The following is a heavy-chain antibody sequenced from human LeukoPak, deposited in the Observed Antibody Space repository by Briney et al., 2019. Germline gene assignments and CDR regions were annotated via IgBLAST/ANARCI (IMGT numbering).Heavy chain of an antibody. CDR1: GFTFSSYS. V-gene: IGHV3-48*01. Sequence: GGSLRLSCSASGFTFSSYSMNWVRQAPGKGLEWVSYISSSSSTIYYADSVKGRFTISRDNAKNSLYLQMNSLRAEDTAVYYCARGMDYYGSGSYDYWGQGTLVTVSS. CDR3: ARGMDYYGSGSYDY. CDR2: ISSSSSTI. D-gene: IGHD3-10*01. J-gene: IGHJ4*02.